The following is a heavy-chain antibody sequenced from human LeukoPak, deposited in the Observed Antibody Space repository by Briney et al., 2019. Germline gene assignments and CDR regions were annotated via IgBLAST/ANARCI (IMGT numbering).Heavy chain of an antibody. D-gene: IGHD3-9*01. CDR1: GFTFSSYD. CDR2: ISYDGSNK. V-gene: IGHV3-30*18. CDR3: WNDLGSASGLFDY. J-gene: IGHJ4*02. Sequence: GGSLRLSCAASGFTFSSYDMHWVRQAPGKGLEGVAVISYDGSNKYFADSVKGRFTISRDNSKKTLSLQMNSLRADDTPVCYCWNDLGSASGLFDYGGQGTLV.